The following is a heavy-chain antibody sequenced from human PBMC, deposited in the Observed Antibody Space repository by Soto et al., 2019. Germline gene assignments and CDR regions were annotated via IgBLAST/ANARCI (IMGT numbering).Heavy chain of an antibody. V-gene: IGHV4-59*08. CDR3: ARHDYYYSGMDV. CDR1: GGSISSDY. CDR2: FFYSGST. J-gene: IGHJ6*02. Sequence: SETLSLTCTVSGGSISSDYWSWIRQSPGKGLEWIGYFFYSGSTNYNPSLKSRVTILVDTSKNHLSLRLTSVTAADTAVYYCARHDYYYSGMDVWGQGTTVTVSS.